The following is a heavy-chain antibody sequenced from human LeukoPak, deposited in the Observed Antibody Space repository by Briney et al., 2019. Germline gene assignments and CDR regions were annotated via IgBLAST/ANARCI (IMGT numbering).Heavy chain of an antibody. V-gene: IGHV4-4*07. D-gene: IGHD3-22*01. Sequence: PSETLSLTCTVSGGSISSYYWNWIRQPAGKGLEWIGRIYSSGRSNYNPSLNSRVTMSVDTSKSQFSLELRSVTAADTAVYYCARAPNSGYLYYFEYWGQGTLVTVSS. CDR1: GGSISSYY. CDR3: ARAPNSGYLYYFEY. CDR2: IYSSGRS. J-gene: IGHJ4*02.